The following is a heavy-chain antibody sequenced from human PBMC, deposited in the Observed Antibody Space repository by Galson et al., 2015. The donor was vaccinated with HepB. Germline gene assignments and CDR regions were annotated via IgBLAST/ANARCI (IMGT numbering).Heavy chain of an antibody. V-gene: IGHV3-30*18. J-gene: IGHJ3*02. CDR1: GFTFSSYG. D-gene: IGHD6-25*01. CDR2: ISYDGSNK. Sequence: SLRLSCAASGFTFSSYGMHWVRQAPGKGLEWVAVISYDGSNKYYADSVKGRFTISRDNSKNTLYLQMNSLRAEDTAVYYCAKDLSAGAFDIWGQGTMVTVSS. CDR3: AKDLSAGAFDI.